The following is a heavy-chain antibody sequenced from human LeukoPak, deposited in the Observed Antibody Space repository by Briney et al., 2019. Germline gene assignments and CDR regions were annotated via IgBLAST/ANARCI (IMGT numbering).Heavy chain of an antibody. CDR2: INPNSGGT. CDR1: GYTFTGYY. Sequence: ASVKVSCKASGYTFTGYYMHRVRQAPGQGLEWMGWINPNSGGTNYAQKFQGRVTMTRDTSISTAYMELSRLRSDDTAVYYCARDSSISYSGSYSNPIRYWGQGTLVTVSS. D-gene: IGHD1-26*01. CDR3: ARDSSISYSGSYSNPIRY. J-gene: IGHJ4*02. V-gene: IGHV1-2*02.